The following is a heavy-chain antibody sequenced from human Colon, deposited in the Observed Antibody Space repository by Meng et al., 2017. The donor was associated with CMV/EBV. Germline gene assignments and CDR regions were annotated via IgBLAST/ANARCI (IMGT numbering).Heavy chain of an antibody. CDR2: INPGGTTI. J-gene: IGHJ4*02. V-gene: IGHV3-48*03. CDR3: ARGAGGYYDSSSYSGD. D-gene: IGHD3-22*01. Sequence: GESLKISCVASGFTFSSYEFNWVRQAPGKGLEWLSHINPGGTTIYYADSVKGRFTISRDDAKSSLYLQMSSLRVDDTAVYYCARGAGGYYDSSSYSGDWGPGTLVTVSS. CDR1: GFTFSSYE.